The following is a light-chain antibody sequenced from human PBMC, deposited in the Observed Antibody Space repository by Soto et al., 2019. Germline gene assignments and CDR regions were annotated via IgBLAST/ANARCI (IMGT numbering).Light chain of an antibody. J-gene: IGKJ3*01. CDR3: QNYHSAPFT. Sequence: DIQMTQSPSSLSASLGDRVTITCRASQGIANYLAWYQHKPGKVPNLLIYGAVTLQSGVPSRFSGSGSGTDFSLTISSLQAEDFATYYCQNYHSAPFTFGPGTKVHMK. CDR1: QGIANY. V-gene: IGKV1-27*01. CDR2: GAV.